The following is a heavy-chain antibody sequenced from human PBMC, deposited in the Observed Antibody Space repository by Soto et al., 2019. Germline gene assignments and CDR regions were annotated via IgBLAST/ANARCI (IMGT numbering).Heavy chain of an antibody. J-gene: IGHJ6*02. CDR2: IKSKTDGGTT. D-gene: IGHD3-3*01. CDR3: TTISTTIFGVVLMDV. V-gene: IGHV3-15*07. CDR1: GFTFSDYY. Sequence: GGSMRLSCTASGFTFSDYYMNWVRQAPGKGLEWVGRIKSKTDGGTTDYAAPVKGRFTISRDDSKNTLYLQMNSLKTEDTAVYYCTTISTTIFGVVLMDVWGQGTTVTVSS.